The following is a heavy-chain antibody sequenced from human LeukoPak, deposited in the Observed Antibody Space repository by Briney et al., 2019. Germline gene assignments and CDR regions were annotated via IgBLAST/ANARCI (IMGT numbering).Heavy chain of an antibody. CDR3: AREAGIPPSTQQWPTSVDY. CDR1: GFTFSSSW. J-gene: IGHJ4*02. CDR2: IKQDGSEK. V-gene: IGHV3-7*05. D-gene: IGHD5-18*01. Sequence: GGSLRLSCVASGFTFSSSWMSWVRQAPGKGLEWVANIKQDGSEKYCVDSVKGRFTISRDNAKNSLYLQMNSLRAEDTAVYNCAREAGIPPSTQQWPTSVDYWGQGTLVTVSS.